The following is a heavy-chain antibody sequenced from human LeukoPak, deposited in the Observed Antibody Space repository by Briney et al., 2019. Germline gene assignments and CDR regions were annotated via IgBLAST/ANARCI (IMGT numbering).Heavy chain of an antibody. J-gene: IGHJ3*02. CDR2: ISSSSSYI. D-gene: IGHD2/OR15-2a*01. CDR1: GFSFSSYS. CDR3: ARAANSNAFDI. V-gene: IGHV3-21*01. Sequence: GGSLRLSCAASGFSFSSYSMNWVRQAPGKGLEWVSSISSSSSYIYYADSVKGRFTISRDNAKNSLYLQMNSLRAEDKAVYYCARAANSNAFDIWGQGTMVTVSS.